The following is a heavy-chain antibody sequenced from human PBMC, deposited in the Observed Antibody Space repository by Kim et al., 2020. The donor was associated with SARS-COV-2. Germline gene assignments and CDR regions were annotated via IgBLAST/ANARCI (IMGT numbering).Heavy chain of an antibody. J-gene: IGHJ6*02. CDR2: INQDETVS. V-gene: IGHV3-7*01. CDR3: ARVNAYSNGLARSGYYYNYYGMDV. D-gene: IGHD6-19*01. CDR1: GFMFRSYW. Sequence: PGGSLRLSCAASGFMFRSYWMDWVRQAPGKGLEWVASINQDETVSHYVDSVKGRFTISRDNAKNSLYLQMNSLRAEDTAVYYCARVNAYSNGLARSGYYYNYYGMDVWGQGTTVTVSS.